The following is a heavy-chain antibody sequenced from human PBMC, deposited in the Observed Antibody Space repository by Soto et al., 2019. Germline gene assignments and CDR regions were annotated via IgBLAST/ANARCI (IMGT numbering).Heavy chain of an antibody. Sequence: GGSLRLSCLASGFTFSDFAMTWVRHVPGRGLGWVASLDGAGGSTYYAESVRGRFSISRDNSQNTLFLQMKRLTVDDTAIYYCASHRMGFFDYWGQGMLVTVSS. J-gene: IGHJ4*01. CDR1: GFTFSDFA. CDR2: LDGAGGST. CDR3: ASHRMGFFDY. V-gene: IGHV3-23*01.